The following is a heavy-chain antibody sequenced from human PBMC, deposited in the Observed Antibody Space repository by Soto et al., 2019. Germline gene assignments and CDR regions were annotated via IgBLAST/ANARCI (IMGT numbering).Heavy chain of an antibody. J-gene: IGHJ5*02. CDR3: ARLGRITGTYNWFDP. Sequence: SETLSLTCAVSGYSISSSYYWGWIRQPPGKGLEWIGSIYYSGSTYYNPSLKSRVTISVDTSKNQFSLKLSSVTAADTAVYYCARLGRITGTYNWFDPWGQGTLVTVSS. D-gene: IGHD1-7*01. CDR1: GYSISSSYY. V-gene: IGHV4-39*01. CDR2: IYYSGST.